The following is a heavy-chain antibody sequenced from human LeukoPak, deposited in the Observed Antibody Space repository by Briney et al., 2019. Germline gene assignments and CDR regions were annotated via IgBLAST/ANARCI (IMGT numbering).Heavy chain of an antibody. Sequence: GASVKVSCKASGYTFTSYYMHWVRQAPGQGLEWMGWINPHSGGTNYAQKFQGRVTMTRDTSISTAYMEVIRPTSDDTAIYFCAREISVAGTMIDYWGQGTLVTVSS. CDR3: AREISVAGTMIDY. CDR2: INPHSGGT. J-gene: IGHJ4*02. D-gene: IGHD6-19*01. CDR1: GYTFTSYY. V-gene: IGHV1-2*02.